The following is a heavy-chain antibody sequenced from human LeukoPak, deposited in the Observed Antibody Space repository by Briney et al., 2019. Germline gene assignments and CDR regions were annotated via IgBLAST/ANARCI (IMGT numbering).Heavy chain of an antibody. V-gene: IGHV4-59*01. D-gene: IGHD3-16*01. CDR2: IYYSGST. CDR3: ARERLITAGRQNWFDP. Sequence: SETLSLTCTVSGGSISSYCWSWIRQPPGKGLEWIGYIYYSGSTNYNPSLKSRVTISVDTSKNQFSLKLSSVTAADTAVYYCARERLITAGRQNWFDPWGQGTLVTVSS. J-gene: IGHJ5*02. CDR1: GGSISSYC.